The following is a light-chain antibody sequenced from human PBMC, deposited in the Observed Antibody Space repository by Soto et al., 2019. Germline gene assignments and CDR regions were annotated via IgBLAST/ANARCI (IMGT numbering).Light chain of an antibody. V-gene: IGKV3-11*01. CDR2: DAS. J-gene: IGKJ4*01. Sequence: EIVLTQSPATPSLSPGERATLSCRASQSVSSYLAWYQQKPGQAPRLLIYDASNRATGIPARFSGSGSGTDFTLTINSLESEDFAVYYCQQRSDWPLTFGGGTKVEI. CDR3: QQRSDWPLT. CDR1: QSVSSY.